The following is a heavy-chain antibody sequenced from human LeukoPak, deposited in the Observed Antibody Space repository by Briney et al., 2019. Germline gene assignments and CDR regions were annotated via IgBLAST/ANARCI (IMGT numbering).Heavy chain of an antibody. CDR2: IYYSGST. V-gene: IGHV4-39*07. D-gene: IGHD3-3*01. CDR3: ARDVSYDFWKGVFDY. Sequence: SETLSLTCTVSGGSISSSSYYWGWIRRPPGKGLEWIGSIYYSGSTYYNPSLKSRVTISVDTSKNQFSLKLSSVTAADTAVYYCARDVSYDFWKGVFDYWGQGTLVTVSS. J-gene: IGHJ4*02. CDR1: GGSISSSSYY.